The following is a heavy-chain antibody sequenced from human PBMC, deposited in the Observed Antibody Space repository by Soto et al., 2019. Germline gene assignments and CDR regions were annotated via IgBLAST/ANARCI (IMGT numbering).Heavy chain of an antibody. CDR1: GGSFSGYY. CDR3: ARASGGDYGGYYFDY. V-gene: IGHV4-34*01. J-gene: IGHJ4*02. Sequence: QVQLQQWGAGLLKPSETLSLTCAVYGGSFSGYYWSWIRQPPGKGLEWIGEINHSGSTNYNPSLKRRITRSVDTSKNQCSLKRSSVTAAHTAVYYCARASGGDYGGYYFDYWGQGTLVTVSS. D-gene: IGHD4-17*01. CDR2: INHSGST.